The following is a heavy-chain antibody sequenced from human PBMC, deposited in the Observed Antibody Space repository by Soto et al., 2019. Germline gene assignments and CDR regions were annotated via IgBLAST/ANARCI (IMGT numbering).Heavy chain of an antibody. D-gene: IGHD5-18*01. CDR1: GFTFSAYD. Sequence: GGSLRLSCVASGFTFSAYDMNWVRQAPGKGLEWVSVVNGNGGSTYYADSVKGRYTISRDDSKNTVYLQMNSLRAEDTAVYYCRAYTYGQGVDYWGQGTLVTVSS. CDR3: RAYTYGQGVDY. CDR2: VNGNGGST. V-gene: IGHV3-23*01. J-gene: IGHJ4*02.